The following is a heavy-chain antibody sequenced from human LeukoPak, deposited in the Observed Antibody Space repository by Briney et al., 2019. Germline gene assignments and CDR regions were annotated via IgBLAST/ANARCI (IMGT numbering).Heavy chain of an antibody. CDR3: ARWAVAGKLGAFDI. CDR1: GFTFSSYG. D-gene: IGHD6-19*01. CDR2: IRSKAYGGTT. V-gene: IGHV3-71*01. J-gene: IGHJ3*02. Sequence: GGTLRLSCAVSGFTFSSYGMSWVRQAPGKGLEWVVFIRSKAYGGTTEYAASVKGRFTISRDDSKSIPYLQMNSLRAEDTAVYYCARWAVAGKLGAFDIWGQGTMVTVSS.